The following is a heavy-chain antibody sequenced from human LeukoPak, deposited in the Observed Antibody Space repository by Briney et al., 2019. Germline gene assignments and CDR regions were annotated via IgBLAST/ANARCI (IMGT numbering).Heavy chain of an antibody. Sequence: SETLSLTCTVSGNSFGDYYWSWIRQPAGKGLEWIGRIYTSGSTTYNPSLKSRVTMSVDTSKSQFSLNLMSVTAADTAVYYCTRDTGTTGEVKFDPWGQGTLVTISS. CDR3: TRDTGTTGEVKFDP. J-gene: IGHJ5*02. CDR2: IYTSGST. V-gene: IGHV4-4*07. D-gene: IGHD4-17*01. CDR1: GNSFGDYY.